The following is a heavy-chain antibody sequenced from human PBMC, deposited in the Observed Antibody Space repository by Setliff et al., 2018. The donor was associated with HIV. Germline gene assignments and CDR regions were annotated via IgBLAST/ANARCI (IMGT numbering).Heavy chain of an antibody. CDR3: ARDQVAVDSVARWRKEYFMDV. D-gene: IGHD5-12*01. CDR2: ISATGTI. J-gene: IGHJ6*03. CDR1: GFTFSSYS. V-gene: IGHV3-48*01. Sequence: PGGSLRLSCAASGFTFSSYSMNWVRQTPGKGLEWTSYISATGTIKYADSVKGRFTISRDNAKNSLYLQLNSLRAEDTAVYYCARDQVAVDSVARWRKEYFMDVWGKGTTVTVSS.